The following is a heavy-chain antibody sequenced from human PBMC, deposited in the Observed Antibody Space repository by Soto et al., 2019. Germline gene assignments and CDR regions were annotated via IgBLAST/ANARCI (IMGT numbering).Heavy chain of an antibody. D-gene: IGHD4-4*01. CDR3: ARTMTTVTTDYFDY. CDR1: GFTFSNYG. Sequence: SLRLSCAASGFTFSNYGMHWVRQAPGKGLEWVAVISYDGSNKYYADSVKGRFTISRDNSKNTLYLQMNSLRAEDTAVYYCARTMTTVTTDYFDYWGQGTLVTSPQ. J-gene: IGHJ4*02. V-gene: IGHV3-30*03. CDR2: ISYDGSNK.